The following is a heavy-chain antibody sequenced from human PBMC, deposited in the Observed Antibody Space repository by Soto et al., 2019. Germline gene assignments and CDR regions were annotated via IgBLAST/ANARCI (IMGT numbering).Heavy chain of an antibody. CDR1: GLSFSSYW. V-gene: IGHV3-74*01. CDR2: IESDGSTT. D-gene: IGHD5-18*01. Sequence: EVQLVESGGGLVQPGGSLRLSCAASGLSFSSYWMHWVRQAPGKGLEWVSRIESDGSTTTYADSVKGRFTISRDNAKNTLNLQMNRLRAEDTAVYCCASRYSSYYYAMDVWGQGTTVTVSS. CDR3: ASRYSSYYYAMDV. J-gene: IGHJ6*02.